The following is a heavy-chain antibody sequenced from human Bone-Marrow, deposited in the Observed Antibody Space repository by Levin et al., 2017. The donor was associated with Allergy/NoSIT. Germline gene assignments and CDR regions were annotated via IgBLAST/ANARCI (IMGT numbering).Heavy chain of an antibody. D-gene: IGHD2-2*01. CDR1: GFTFSSYE. Sequence: LAGGSLRLSCAASGFTFSSYEMNWVRQAPGKGLEWVSYISSSGSTIYYADSVKGRFTISRDNAKNSLYLQMNSLRAEDTAVYYCARDRGLYCSSTSCPRHYHDYSMDVWGQGTTVTV. CDR2: ISSSGSTI. J-gene: IGHJ6*02. V-gene: IGHV3-48*03. CDR3: ARDRGLYCSSTSCPRHYHDYSMDV.